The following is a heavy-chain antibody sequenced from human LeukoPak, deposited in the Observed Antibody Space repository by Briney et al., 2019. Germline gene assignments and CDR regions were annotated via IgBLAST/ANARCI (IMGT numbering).Heavy chain of an antibody. CDR1: GGSISNRGFF. CDR2: VYYSGAT. CDR3: ARLSCSDAVCPTLPYNHFDP. D-gene: IGHD2-15*01. V-gene: IGHV4-39*02. Sequence: SETLPLTCTVPGGSISNRGFFWGWIRQAPGKGPEWIGSVYYSGATYYSSSLKSRVTISVDTSKNRLSLKLSSVTAADSAVYYCARLSCSDAVCPTLPYNHFDPWGQGALVTVSS. J-gene: IGHJ5*02.